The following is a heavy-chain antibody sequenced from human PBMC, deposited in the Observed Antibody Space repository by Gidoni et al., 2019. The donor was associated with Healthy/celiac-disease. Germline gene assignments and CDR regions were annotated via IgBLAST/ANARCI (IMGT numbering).Heavy chain of an antibody. V-gene: IGHV1-46*01. D-gene: IGHD2-8*02. CDR3: ARELLDYFDY. CDR1: GYTFTSYY. J-gene: IGHJ4*02. Sequence: QVQLVQSGAEVKKPGASVKVSCKASGYTFTSYYMHWVRQAPGQGLEWRGIINPSGGSTSYAQKFHGRVTMTRDTSTSTVYMELSSLRSEDTAVYYCARELLDYFDYWGQGTLVTVSS. CDR2: INPSGGST.